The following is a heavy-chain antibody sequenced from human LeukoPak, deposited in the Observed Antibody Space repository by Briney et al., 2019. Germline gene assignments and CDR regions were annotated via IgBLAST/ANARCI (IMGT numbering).Heavy chain of an antibody. CDR2: INPNSGGT. CDR1: GYTFTGYY. Sequence: ASVKVSCKASGYTFTGYYMHWVRQAPGQGLEWMGWINPNSGGTNYAQKFQGRVTMTRDTSISTAYMELSRLRSDDTAVYYCARGAGVATRYYYYYMDVCGKGTTVTVSS. D-gene: IGHD5-12*01. J-gene: IGHJ6*03. V-gene: IGHV1-2*02. CDR3: ARGAGVATRYYYYYMDV.